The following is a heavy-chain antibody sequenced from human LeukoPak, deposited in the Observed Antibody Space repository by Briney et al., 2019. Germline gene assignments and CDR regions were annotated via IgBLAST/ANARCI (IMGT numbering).Heavy chain of an antibody. Sequence: PGGSLRLSCAASGFTFSTYGMHWVRQAPAKGLEWVAVISYDGSNKNYADSVKGRFTISRDNSRTTLDLQMNSLRPEDTAVYYCATSGYQLLAGQWFDPWGQGTLVTVSS. V-gene: IGHV3-30*03. CDR2: ISYDGSNK. J-gene: IGHJ5*02. CDR1: GFTFSTYG. D-gene: IGHD2-2*01. CDR3: ATSGYQLLAGQWFDP.